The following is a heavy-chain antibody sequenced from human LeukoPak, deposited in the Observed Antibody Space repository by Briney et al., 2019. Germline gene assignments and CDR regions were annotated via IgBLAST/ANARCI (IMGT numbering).Heavy chain of an antibody. Sequence: SETLSLTCTVSGYSISSGYYWGWIRQPPGKGLEWIGSIYHSGSTYYNPSLKSRVTISVDTSKNQFSLKLSSVTAADTAVYYCARVSLSMDVWGQGTTVTVSS. CDR3: ARVSLSMDV. J-gene: IGHJ6*02. CDR1: GYSISSGYY. V-gene: IGHV4-38-2*02. CDR2: IYHSGST.